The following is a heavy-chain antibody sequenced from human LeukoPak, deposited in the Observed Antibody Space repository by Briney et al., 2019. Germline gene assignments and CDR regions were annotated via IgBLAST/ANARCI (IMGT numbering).Heavy chain of an antibody. J-gene: IGHJ4*02. CDR2: IWYDGSNK. CDR3: ATHSTITMVRGARDY. Sequence: GGSLRLSCAASGFTFSSYGMHWARQAPGKGLEWVAVIWYDGSNKYYADSVKGRFTISRDNSKNTLYLQMNSLRAEDTAVYYCATHSTITMVRGARDYWGQGTLVTVSS. D-gene: IGHD3-10*01. V-gene: IGHV3-33*01. CDR1: GFTFSSYG.